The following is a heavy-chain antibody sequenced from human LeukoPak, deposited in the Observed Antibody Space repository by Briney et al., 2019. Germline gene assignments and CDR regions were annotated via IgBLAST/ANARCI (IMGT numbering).Heavy chain of an antibody. V-gene: IGHV3-23*01. D-gene: IGHD1-14*01. CDR3: AKGHSAHGTGFDC. CDR1: GFTFTNYG. Sequence: GGSLRLSCAASGFTFTNYGMSWVRQAPGKGLEWVSGISGSGGSTYYADSVKGRFTISRDNSENTLYLQMNSLRAEDTAVYYCAKGHSAHGTGFDCWGQGTLVAVSS. CDR2: ISGSGGST. J-gene: IGHJ4*02.